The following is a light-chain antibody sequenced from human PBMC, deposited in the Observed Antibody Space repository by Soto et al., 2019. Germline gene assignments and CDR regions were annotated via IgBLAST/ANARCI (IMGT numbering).Light chain of an antibody. CDR1: SGHSSYA. CDR3: QTWGEGIRV. J-gene: IGLJ3*02. CDR2: VKSDGSH. V-gene: IGLV4-69*01. Sequence: QPVLTQSPSASASLGASVTLTCTLSSGHSSYAIAWHQFQPEKGPRYLMKVKSDGSHYRGDGIPDRFSGSSSGAERYLTISSLLSEDEADYYCQTWGEGIRVFGAGTKLTV.